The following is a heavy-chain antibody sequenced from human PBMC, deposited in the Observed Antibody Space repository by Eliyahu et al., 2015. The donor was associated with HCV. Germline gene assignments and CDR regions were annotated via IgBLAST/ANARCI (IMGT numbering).Heavy chain of an antibody. CDR1: GGTFSSYA. V-gene: IGHV1-69*04. CDR3: ARSSGGGYDPYYFDY. Sequence: QVQLVQSGAEVKKPGSSVKVSCKASGGTFSSYAISWVRQAPGQGLEWMGRIIPILGIANYAQKFQGRVTITADKSTSTAYMELSSLRSEDTAVYYCARSSGGGYDPYYFDYWGQGTLVTVSS. J-gene: IGHJ4*02. D-gene: IGHD5-12*01. CDR2: IIPILGIA.